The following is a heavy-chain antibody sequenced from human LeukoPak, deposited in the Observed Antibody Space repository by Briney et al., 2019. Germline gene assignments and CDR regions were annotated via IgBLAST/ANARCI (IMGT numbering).Heavy chain of an antibody. J-gene: IGHJ3*02. CDR3: ARDGQRDDAFDI. CDR1: GYTFTDYY. CDR2: IIPIFGTA. Sequence: SVKVSCKASGYTFTDYYIHWVRQAPGQGLEWMGGIIPIFGTANYAQKFQGRVTITADESTSTAYMELSSLRSEDTAVYYCARDGQRDDAFDIWGQGTMVTVSS. D-gene: IGHD3/OR15-3a*01. V-gene: IGHV1-69*13.